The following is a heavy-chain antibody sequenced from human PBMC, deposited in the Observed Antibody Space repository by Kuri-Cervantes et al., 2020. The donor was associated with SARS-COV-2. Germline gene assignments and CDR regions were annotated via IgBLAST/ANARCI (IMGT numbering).Heavy chain of an antibody. CDR2: MNPNSGNT. D-gene: IGHD6-13*01. J-gene: IGHJ3*02. CDR1: GYTFTSYD. V-gene: IGHV1-8*03. Sequence: ASVKVSCKASGYTFTSYDINWVRQATGQGLEWMGWMNPNSGNTGYAQKFQGRVTITRNTSISTAYMELSSLRSEDTAVYYCARGDRNYSSSWYGDAFDIWGQGTVVTVSS. CDR3: ARGDRNYSSSWYGDAFDI.